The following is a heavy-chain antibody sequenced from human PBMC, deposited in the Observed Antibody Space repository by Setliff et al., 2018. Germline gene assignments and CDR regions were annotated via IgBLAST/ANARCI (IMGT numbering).Heavy chain of an antibody. Sequence: SETLSLPCSVSGGSISSYHWSWIRQPPGKGLEWIGSTYSSGSTNYNPSLKSRVTISLDTSKNLFSLNLSSVTAADTAVYYCARVLGYNGYGNYYIYYFMDVWGKGTTVTVSS. V-gene: IGHV4-4*08. CDR1: GGSISSYH. D-gene: IGHD5-12*01. J-gene: IGHJ6*03. CDR3: ARVLGYNGYGNYYIYYFMDV. CDR2: TYSSGST.